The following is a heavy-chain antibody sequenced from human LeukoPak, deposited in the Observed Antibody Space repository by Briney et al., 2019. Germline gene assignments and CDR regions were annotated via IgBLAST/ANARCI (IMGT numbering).Heavy chain of an antibody. J-gene: IGHJ4*02. V-gene: IGHV3-23*01. CDR3: ANSYTVATSPFDY. CDR1: GFTFSTYV. CDR2: ISNSGGST. Sequence: GGSLRLSCAASGFTFSTYVMSWVRQTPGKGLEWVSTISNSGGSTYNADSVKGRFTISRDNSKNTLYLQMNSLRAEDTAVYFCANSYTVATSPFDYWGQGTLVSVSS. D-gene: IGHD4-17*01.